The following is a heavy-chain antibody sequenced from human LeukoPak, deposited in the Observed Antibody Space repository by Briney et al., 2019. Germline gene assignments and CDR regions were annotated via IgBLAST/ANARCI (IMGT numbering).Heavy chain of an antibody. V-gene: IGHV4-39*07. CDR1: GGSISSSSYY. CDR3: ARLWLGIGWRSNWFDP. CDR2: IYYSGST. Sequence: SETLSLTCTVSGGSISSSSYYWGWIRQPPGKGLEWIGSIYYSGSTYYNPSLKSRVTISVDTSKNQFSLELSSVTAADTAVYYCARLWLGIGWRSNWFDPWGQGTLVTVSS. J-gene: IGHJ5*02. D-gene: IGHD6-19*01.